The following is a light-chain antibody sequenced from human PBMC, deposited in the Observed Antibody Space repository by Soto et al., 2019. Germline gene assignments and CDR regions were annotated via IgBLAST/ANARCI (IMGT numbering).Light chain of an antibody. CDR1: QSVSSNY. Sequence: EIVLTQSPGTLSLSPGERATLSCKASQSVSSNYLAWYQQKPGQAPRLLIYGASSRATGIPDRFSGSGSGTDFTLTISSLQPDDSATYFCQRYNDKFGQGTKVDIK. CDR2: GAS. J-gene: IGKJ1*01. V-gene: IGKV3-20*01. CDR3: QRYNDK.